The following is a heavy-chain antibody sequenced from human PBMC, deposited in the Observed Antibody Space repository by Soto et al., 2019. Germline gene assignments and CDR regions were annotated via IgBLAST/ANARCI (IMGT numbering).Heavy chain of an antibody. CDR1: GGSISSYY. V-gene: IGHV4-59*01. J-gene: IGHJ5*02. Sequence: QVQLQESGPGLVKPSETLSLTCTVSGGSISSYYWSWIRQPPGKGLDWIGYIYYSGSTNYNPSLTRRVTISVDTSKNQFSLKLSSVTAADTAVYYCARDITYSGYDGDNWFDPWGQGTLVTVSS. CDR3: ARDITYSGYDGDNWFDP. D-gene: IGHD5-12*01. CDR2: IYYSGST.